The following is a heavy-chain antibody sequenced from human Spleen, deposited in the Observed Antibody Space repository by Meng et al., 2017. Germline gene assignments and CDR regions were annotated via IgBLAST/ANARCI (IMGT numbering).Heavy chain of an antibody. D-gene: IGHD2/OR15-2a*01. V-gene: IGHV1-69*10. J-gene: IGHJ4*02. Sequence: QVQLVQSGAEVKKPGSSVKVACKTSGSSFSTYTISWVRQAPGQGLEWMGGLIPVLDKAKSAPRFQDRVTFTADETTSTAYMELSSLTFEDTAVYFCARGRGNQPLFDFWGQGTLVTVSS. CDR1: GSSFSTYT. CDR3: ARGRGNQPLFDF. CDR2: LIPVLDKA.